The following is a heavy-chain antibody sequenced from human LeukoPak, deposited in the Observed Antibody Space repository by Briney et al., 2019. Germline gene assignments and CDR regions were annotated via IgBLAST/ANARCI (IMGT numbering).Heavy chain of an antibody. D-gene: IGHD3-16*01. CDR2: INHSGST. CDR1: GGSFSGYY. CDR3: ARVSWGSSVDY. Sequence: SETLSLTCAVYGGSFSGYYWSWIRQPPGKGLEWIGEINHSGSTNYNPSLKSRVTISVDTSKNQFSLKLSSVTAADTAVYYCARVSWGSSVDYWGQGTLVTVSS. J-gene: IGHJ4*02. V-gene: IGHV4-34*01.